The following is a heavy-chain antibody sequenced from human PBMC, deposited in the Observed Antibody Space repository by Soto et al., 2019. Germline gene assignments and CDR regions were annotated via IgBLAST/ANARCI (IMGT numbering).Heavy chain of an antibody. V-gene: IGHV3-11*05. CDR1: GFTFRDYY. Sequence: QVQLVESGGGLVRPGGSLRLSCEASGFTFRDYYMTWFRQAPGKGLEWLSYIDSSTKYTNYADSVKGRFTISRDNAKNSLYLQTNSLSADDTAVYYCAREYYYTMDVWGQGTMVTVSS. J-gene: IGHJ6*02. CDR3: AREYYYTMDV. CDR2: IDSSTKYT.